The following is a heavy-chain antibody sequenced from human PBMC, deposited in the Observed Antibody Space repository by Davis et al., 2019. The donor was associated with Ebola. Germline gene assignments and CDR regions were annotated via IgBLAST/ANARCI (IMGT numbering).Heavy chain of an antibody. D-gene: IGHD2-2*01. CDR1: GYTFTSYA. CDR3: AREGDIVVVPAARNWFDP. V-gene: IGHV1-3*01. J-gene: IGHJ5*02. Sequence: AASVKVSCKASGYTFTSYAMHWVRQAPGQRLEWMGWINAGNGNTKYSQKFQGRVTMTRDTSTSTVYMELSSLRSEDTAVYYCAREGDIVVVPAARNWFDPWGQGTLVTVSS. CDR2: INAGNGNT.